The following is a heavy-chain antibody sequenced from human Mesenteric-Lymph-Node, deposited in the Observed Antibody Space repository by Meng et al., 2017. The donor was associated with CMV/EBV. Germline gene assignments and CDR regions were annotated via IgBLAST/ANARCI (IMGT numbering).Heavy chain of an antibody. CDR1: GFSLSTTGVG. D-gene: IGHD5-12*01. V-gene: IGHV2-5*02. J-gene: IGHJ4*02. Sequence: LTCTFSGFSLSTTGVGVGWIRPPPGKALELLALIYWDDDKRYSPSLNSRLTITKDTSKNQVVLTMASVDPVDTATYYCAHLFRSGYDYWGQGTLVTVSS. CDR2: IYWDDDK. CDR3: AHLFRSGYDY.